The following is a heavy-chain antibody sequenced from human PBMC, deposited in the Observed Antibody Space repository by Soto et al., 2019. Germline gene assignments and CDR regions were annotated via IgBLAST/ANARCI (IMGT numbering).Heavy chain of an antibody. CDR2: IYYSGST. CDR1: GGSISSYD. D-gene: IGHD5-12*01. V-gene: IGHV4-59*01. Sequence: SETLSLTCTVSGGSISSYDWSWIRQPPGKGLEWIGYIYYSGSTNYNPSLKSRVTISVDTSKNQFSLKLSSVTAADTAVYYCARVKGSGYEYYYYGMDVWGQGTTVTVSS. CDR3: ARVKGSGYEYYYYGMDV. J-gene: IGHJ6*02.